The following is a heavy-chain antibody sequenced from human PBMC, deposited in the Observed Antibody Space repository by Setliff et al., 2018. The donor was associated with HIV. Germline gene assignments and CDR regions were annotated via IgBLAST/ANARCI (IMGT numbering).Heavy chain of an antibody. V-gene: IGHV4-31*02. CDR1: GGSISSGGYY. D-gene: IGHD7-27*01. CDR2: IYYSGST. CDR3: AKGPRGLGLTYYFDY. Sequence: SETLSLTCTVSGGSISSGGYYWSWIRQHPGKGLEWIGYIYYSGSTYYNPTLKSRVTISVDTSKNQFSLRLSPVTVADTAIYYCAKGPRGLGLTYYFDYWAQGSQVTVSS. J-gene: IGHJ4*02.